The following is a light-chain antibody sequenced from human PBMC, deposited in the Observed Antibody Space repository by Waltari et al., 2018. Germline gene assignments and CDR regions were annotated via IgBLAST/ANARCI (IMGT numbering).Light chain of an antibody. Sequence: QTVVTQEPSFSVSPGGTVTLTCGLISGSFSTTYYPSWYQQTPGQAPRPLIYSTNTRSSGVPDRISGSILGNKAALTITGAQADDESDYYCVLYMGGGILFGGGTKLTVL. CDR1: SGSFSTTYY. J-gene: IGLJ3*02. CDR2: STN. CDR3: VLYMGGGIL. V-gene: IGLV8-61*01.